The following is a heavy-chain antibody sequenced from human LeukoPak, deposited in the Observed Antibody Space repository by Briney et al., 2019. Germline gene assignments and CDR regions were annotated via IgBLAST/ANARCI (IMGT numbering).Heavy chain of an antibody. J-gene: IGHJ5*02. D-gene: IGHD3-10*01. CDR3: VRDRAYGSGKNWFDP. V-gene: IGHV4-59*01. CDR1: GHSIRSYY. Sequence: SEALSLTCTVSGHSIRSYYWSWIRQPPGKGLEWIGHIDDSGSANRHPSLRSRVTISVDTSKNQFSLKLSSVTAADTAVYFCVRDRAYGSGKNWFDPWGQGTQVTVSS. CDR2: IDDSGSA.